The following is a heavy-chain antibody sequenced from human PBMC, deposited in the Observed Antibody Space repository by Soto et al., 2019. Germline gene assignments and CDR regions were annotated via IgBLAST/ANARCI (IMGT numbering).Heavy chain of an antibody. Sequence: LQLQESGPGLVKPSETLSLTCTVSGGSISSSNYYWGWIRQPPGKGLESIGNIYYDGNTYFNPSLKSRATISVDTAKNQFSLRLSSVTAADTAVYFCARLRSGPDNGWYWAFDYWGQGTLVTVSS. CDR1: GGSISSSNYY. V-gene: IGHV4-39*01. CDR2: IYYDGNT. D-gene: IGHD6-19*01. J-gene: IGHJ4*02. CDR3: ARLRSGPDNGWYWAFDY.